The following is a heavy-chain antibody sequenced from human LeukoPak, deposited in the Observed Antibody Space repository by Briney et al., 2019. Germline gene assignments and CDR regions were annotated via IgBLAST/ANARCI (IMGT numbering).Heavy chain of an antibody. J-gene: IGHJ3*02. CDR1: GFTFSNYA. D-gene: IGHD2-15*01. V-gene: IGHV3-30*04. CDR3: AREGSFCSGGSCYGAFDI. CDR2: ISYDGSNK. Sequence: PGGSPRLSCAASGFTFSNYAMHWVRQAPGKGLEWVAVISYDGSNKYYADSVKGRFTISRDNSKNTLYLQMNSLRTEDTAVYYCAREGSFCSGGSCYGAFDIWGQGTMVTVSS.